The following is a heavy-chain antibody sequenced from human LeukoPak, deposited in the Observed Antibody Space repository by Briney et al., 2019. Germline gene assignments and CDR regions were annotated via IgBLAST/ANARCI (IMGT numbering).Heavy chain of an antibody. CDR1: GFTFRNHG. Sequence: GGSLRLSCAASGFTFRNHGMHWVRQAPGKGLEWVAIIWYDGSNKYYADSVKGRFTISRDNSKNTLYLQMNSLRAEDTAVYYCARESRYGMDVWGQGTTVTVSS. V-gene: IGHV3-33*01. CDR3: ARESRYGMDV. CDR2: IWYDGSNK. J-gene: IGHJ6*02.